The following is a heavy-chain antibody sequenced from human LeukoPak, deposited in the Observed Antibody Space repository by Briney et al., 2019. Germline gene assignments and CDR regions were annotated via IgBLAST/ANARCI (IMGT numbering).Heavy chain of an antibody. J-gene: IGHJ4*02. Sequence: SETLSLTCAVYGGSFSGYYWSWIRQPPGKGLEWIGEINHSGSTNYNPSLKSRVTISVDTSKNQFSLKPSSVTAADAAVYYCARVGFYDFWSGYYSNFDYWGQGTLVTVSS. CDR3: ARVGFYDFWSGYYSNFDY. CDR2: INHSGST. CDR1: GGSFSGYY. D-gene: IGHD3-3*01. V-gene: IGHV4-34*01.